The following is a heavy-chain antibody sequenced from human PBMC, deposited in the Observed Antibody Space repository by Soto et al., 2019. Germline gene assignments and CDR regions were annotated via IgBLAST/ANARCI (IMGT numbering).Heavy chain of an antibody. CDR2: IWYDGSNK. CDR3: AKRVAAGGYVDY. D-gene: IGHD6-13*01. J-gene: IGHJ4*02. V-gene: IGHV3-33*06. Sequence: QVQLVESGGGVVQPGRSLRLSCAASGFTFSSYGMHWVHQAPGKGLEWVAVIWYDGSNKYYADSVKGRFTISRDNSKNTLYLHMNSLRGDDTAVYYCAKRVAAGGYVDYWGQGTLVTVSS. CDR1: GFTFSSYG.